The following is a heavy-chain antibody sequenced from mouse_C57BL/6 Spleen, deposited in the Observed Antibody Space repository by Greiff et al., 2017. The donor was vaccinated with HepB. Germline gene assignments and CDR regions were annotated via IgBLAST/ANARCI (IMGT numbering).Heavy chain of an antibody. J-gene: IGHJ2*01. V-gene: IGHV14-3*01. CDR2: IDPANGKT. D-gene: IGHD1-1*01. CDR1: GFNIKNTY. CDR3: ARSTITTVVASPFDY. Sequence: VQLQQSVAELVRPGASVKLSCTASGFNIKNTYMHWVKQRPEQGLEWIGRIDPANGKTKYAPKFQGKATITADTSSNTAYLPLSSLTSEDTAIYYCARSTITTVVASPFDYWGQGTTLTVSS.